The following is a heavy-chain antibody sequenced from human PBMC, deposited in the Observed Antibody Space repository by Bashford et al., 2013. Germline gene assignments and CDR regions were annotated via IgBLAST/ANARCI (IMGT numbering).Heavy chain of an antibody. CDR1: GGTSNNYV. CDR3: ASNYYDSSGYYQPFDY. V-gene: IGHV1-69*13. J-gene: IGHJ4*02. Sequence: VASVKVSCKASGGTSNNYVISWVRQAPGQGLEWMGQIIPMFGTTNYEEKFRGRITITADESTTTAYMELRSLTSADTAIYYCASNYYDSSGYYQPFDYWGQGTLVTVSS. D-gene: IGHD3-22*01. CDR2: IIPMFGTT.